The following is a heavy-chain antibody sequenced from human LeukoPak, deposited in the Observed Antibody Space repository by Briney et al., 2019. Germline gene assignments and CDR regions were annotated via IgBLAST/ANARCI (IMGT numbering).Heavy chain of an antibody. Sequence: SETLSLTCAVYGGSFSGYYWSWIRQPPGKGLEWIGEINHSGSTNYNPSLKSRVTISVDTSKNQFSLKLSSVTAADTAVYYCARARGVISGYYDILTGYSPFDYWGQGTLVTVSS. CDR3: ARARGVISGYYDILTGYSPFDY. D-gene: IGHD3-9*01. CDR1: GGSFSGYY. V-gene: IGHV4-34*01. CDR2: INHSGST. J-gene: IGHJ4*02.